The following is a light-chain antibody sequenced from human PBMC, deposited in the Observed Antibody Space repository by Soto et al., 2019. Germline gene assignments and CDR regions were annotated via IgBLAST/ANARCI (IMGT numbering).Light chain of an antibody. Sequence: EIVLTQSPATLSLSPGEGATLSCRASQSVSGYLAWYQQKPGQAPRLLINDASNRGTGIPARFNGSGSGTDFTLTISSLEPEDFADYYCQQRSNWPPGGTFGQGTKLEI. CDR3: QQRSNWPPGGT. CDR2: DAS. J-gene: IGKJ2*02. V-gene: IGKV3-11*01. CDR1: QSVSGY.